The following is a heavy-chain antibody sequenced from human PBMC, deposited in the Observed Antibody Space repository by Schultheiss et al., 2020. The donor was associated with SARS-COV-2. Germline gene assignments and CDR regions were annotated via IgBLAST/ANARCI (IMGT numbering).Heavy chain of an antibody. D-gene: IGHD2-15*01. V-gene: IGHV3-33*01. CDR2: IWYDGSNK. CDR1: GFTFSSYG. Sequence: GGSLRLSCAASGFTFSSYGMHWVRQAPGKGLEWVAVIWYDGSNKYYADSVKGRFTIFRDNSKNTLYLQMNSLRAEDTAVYYCARSGYCSGGSCYSAAFDIWGQGTMVTVSS. CDR3: ARSGYCSGGSCYSAAFDI. J-gene: IGHJ3*02.